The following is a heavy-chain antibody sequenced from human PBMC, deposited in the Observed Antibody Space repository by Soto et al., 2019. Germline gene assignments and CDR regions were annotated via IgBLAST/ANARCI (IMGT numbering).Heavy chain of an antibody. CDR3: ASFDSSGSYFDY. Sequence: GASVKVSCKASGGTFSSYTISWVRQAPGQGLEWMGRIIPILGIANYAQKFQGRVTITADKSTSTAYMELSSLRSGDTAVYYCASFDSSGSYFDYWGQGTLVTVSS. CDR2: IIPILGIA. V-gene: IGHV1-69*02. J-gene: IGHJ4*02. CDR1: GGTFSSYT. D-gene: IGHD3-22*01.